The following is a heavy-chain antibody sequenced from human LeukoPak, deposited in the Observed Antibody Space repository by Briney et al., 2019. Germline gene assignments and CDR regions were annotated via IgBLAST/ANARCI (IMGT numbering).Heavy chain of an antibody. Sequence: GGSLSLSCAASGFTFSDYYMRWIRQAPGKGLEWVSYISSSGTTIYYADSVKGRFAISRDNAKNSLFLQMNSLRAEDTAVYYCARGGIGLAEYYLDYWGQGTLVTVSS. CDR2: ISSSGTTI. CDR1: GFTFSDYY. J-gene: IGHJ4*02. CDR3: ARGGIGLAEYYLDY. D-gene: IGHD6-19*01. V-gene: IGHV3-11*04.